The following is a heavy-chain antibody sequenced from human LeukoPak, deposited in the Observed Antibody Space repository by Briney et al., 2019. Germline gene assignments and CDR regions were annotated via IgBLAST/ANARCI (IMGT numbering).Heavy chain of an antibody. Sequence: GGSLRLSCAASGFTFSSHAMSWVRQAPGKGLEWVSSISGSGDNRNYADSVKGRFTISRDNSKSTLYLEMNSLRVEDTSVYYCARDYYMGIVDQWGQGTRVTVSS. CDR2: ISGSGDNR. J-gene: IGHJ5*02. D-gene: IGHD3-22*01. V-gene: IGHV3-23*01. CDR1: GFTFSSHA. CDR3: ARDYYMGIVDQ.